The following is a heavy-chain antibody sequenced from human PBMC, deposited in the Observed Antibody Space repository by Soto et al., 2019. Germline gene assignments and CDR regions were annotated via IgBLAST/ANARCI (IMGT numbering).Heavy chain of an antibody. Sequence: CLRLSCVVSGFTFSDFGRHWVRQSPGEGLAWVASISKDGLDRYYSESVKGRFTISRDDSKNTVFLQMNSLKVEDTAAYFCASPREGQWLVFDHWGQRTLVTVSS. V-gene: IGHV3-30*19. CDR1: GFTFSDFG. CDR3: ASPREGQWLVFDH. D-gene: IGHD6-19*01. J-gene: IGHJ4*02. CDR2: ISKDGLDR.